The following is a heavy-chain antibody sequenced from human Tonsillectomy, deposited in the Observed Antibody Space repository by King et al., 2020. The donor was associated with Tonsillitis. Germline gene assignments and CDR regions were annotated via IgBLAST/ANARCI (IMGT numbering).Heavy chain of an antibody. D-gene: IGHD3-10*01. CDR3: ARDGFPRSISRPSHFDY. V-gene: IGHV3-7*03. CDR2: INQDGTEK. J-gene: IGHJ4*02. Sequence: VQLVESGGGLVQPGGSLRLSCAASGLTFSNYWMSWVRQAPGKGLEWVANINQDGTEKYYVESVKGRFTISRDNAKNSLYLQMNSLRAEDTAVYYGARDGFPRSISRPSHFDYWGQGTLVTVSS. CDR1: GLTFSNYW.